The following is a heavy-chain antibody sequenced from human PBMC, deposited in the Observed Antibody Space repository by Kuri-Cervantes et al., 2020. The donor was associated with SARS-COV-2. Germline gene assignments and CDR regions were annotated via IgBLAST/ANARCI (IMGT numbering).Heavy chain of an antibody. CDR3: ARHPSELNQLLYWVYYYYMDV. V-gene: IGHV4-34*01. D-gene: IGHD2-2*02. Sequence: SETLSLTCAVYGGSLSGSYWAWIRQSPGKRLEWIGEVNHNGGANYNPSLRSRVTISVDTSKNQFSLKLSSVTAADTAVYYCARHPSELNQLLYWVYYYYMDVWGKGTTVTVSS. J-gene: IGHJ6*03. CDR2: VNHNGGA. CDR1: GGSLSGSY.